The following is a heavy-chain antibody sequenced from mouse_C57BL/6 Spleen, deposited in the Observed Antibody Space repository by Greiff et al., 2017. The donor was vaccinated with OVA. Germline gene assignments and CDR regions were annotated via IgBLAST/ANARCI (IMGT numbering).Heavy chain of an antibody. CDR2: IYPRSGNT. V-gene: IGHV1-81*01. J-gene: IGHJ3*01. Sequence: VQLQESGAELARPGASVKLSCKASGYTFTSYGISWVKQRTGQGLEWIGEIYPRSGNTYYNEKFKGKATLTADKSSSTAYMELRSLTSDDSAVYFCARGSEEYYGNYQFAYWGQGTLVTVSA. CDR1: GYTFTSYG. D-gene: IGHD2-1*01. CDR3: ARGSEEYYGNYQFAY.